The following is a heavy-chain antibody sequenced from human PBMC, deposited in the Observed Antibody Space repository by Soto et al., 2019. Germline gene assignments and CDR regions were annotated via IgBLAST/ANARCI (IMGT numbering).Heavy chain of an antibody. V-gene: IGHV3-23*01. D-gene: IGHD3-3*01. CDR3: AKETIFGVVFDY. J-gene: IGHJ4*02. CDR2: ISGRGGST. Sequence: EVQLLESGGGLVQPGGSLRLSCAASGFTFSSYAMSWVRQAPGKGLEWVSAISGRGGSTYYPDSVKGRFTISRDNSKNTLYPQMNSLRGEDTAVYYCAKETIFGVVFDYWGQGTLVTVSS. CDR1: GFTFSSYA.